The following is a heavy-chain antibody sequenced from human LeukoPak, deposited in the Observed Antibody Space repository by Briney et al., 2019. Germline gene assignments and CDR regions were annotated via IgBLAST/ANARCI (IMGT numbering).Heavy chain of an antibody. Sequence: GGSLRLSCAASGFTFRMYSIHWVRQAPGKGLEWAAVMSYDGSTKYLADSVKGRFTISRDNSQNTVYLQMNSLTAEDTAVYYCTRVRVPSRILLPYFDYWGQGTLVTVSS. CDR3: TRVRVPSRILLPYFDY. CDR1: GFTFRMYS. J-gene: IGHJ4*02. CDR2: MSYDGSTK. V-gene: IGHV3-30*01. D-gene: IGHD2-15*01.